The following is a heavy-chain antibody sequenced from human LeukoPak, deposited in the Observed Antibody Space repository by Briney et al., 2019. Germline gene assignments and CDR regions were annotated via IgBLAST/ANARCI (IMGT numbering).Heavy chain of an antibody. CDR1: GYSFTSYW. J-gene: IGHJ5*02. V-gene: IGHV5-51*01. Sequence: GESLKISCKCSGYSFTSYWIGWVRQMPGKGLEWMGIIYPGDSDTRYSPSLQGQVTISADKSISTAYLQWSSLKASDTAMYYCARVVDTAMDNNWFDPWGQGTLVTVSS. CDR2: IYPGDSDT. CDR3: ARVVDTAMDNNWFDP. D-gene: IGHD5-18*01.